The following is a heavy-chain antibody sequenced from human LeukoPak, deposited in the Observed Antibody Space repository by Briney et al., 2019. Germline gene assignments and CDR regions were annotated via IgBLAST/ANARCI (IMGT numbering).Heavy chain of an antibody. CDR2: IIPIFGIA. CDR1: GGTFSSYA. Sequence: SVKVSCKASGGTFSSYAISWVRQAPGQGLEWMGRIIPIFGIANYAQKFQGRVTITADKSTRTASMELSRLRSEDTAVYYCASSPYSAILTGYSATWGHGTLVTVSS. CDR3: ASSPYSAILTGYSAT. D-gene: IGHD3-9*01. V-gene: IGHV1-69*04. J-gene: IGHJ5*01.